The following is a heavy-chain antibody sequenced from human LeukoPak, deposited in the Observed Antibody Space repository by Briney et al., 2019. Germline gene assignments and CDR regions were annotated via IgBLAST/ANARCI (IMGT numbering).Heavy chain of an antibody. J-gene: IGHJ6*03. CDR1: GGTFSSYA. CDR2: IIPIFGTA. D-gene: IGHD3-10*01. Sequence: SVKVSCKASGGTFSSYAISWVRQAPGQGLEWMGGIIPIFGTANYAQKFQGRVTITADESTSTAYMELSSLRSEDTAVYYCARGWRSFGDPLDYYYYYMDVWGKGTTVTISS. V-gene: IGHV1-69*13. CDR3: ARGWRSFGDPLDYYYYYMDV.